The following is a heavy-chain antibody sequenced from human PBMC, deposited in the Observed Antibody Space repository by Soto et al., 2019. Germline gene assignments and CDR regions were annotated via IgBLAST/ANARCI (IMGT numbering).Heavy chain of an antibody. Sequence: QLVESGGGLVRPGGSLRLSGSASGFSISIAWMNWVRQAPGKGLEWVGRIKTKIEGETTHYAAPVNGRFTVSRDDSKNMLYLQMNSLKADDTALYYCTTGSVEGVWGQGTTVTVSS. V-gene: IGHV3-15*07. J-gene: IGHJ6*02. CDR2: IKTKIEGETT. D-gene: IGHD2-15*01. CDR3: TTGSVEGV. CDR1: GFSISIAW.